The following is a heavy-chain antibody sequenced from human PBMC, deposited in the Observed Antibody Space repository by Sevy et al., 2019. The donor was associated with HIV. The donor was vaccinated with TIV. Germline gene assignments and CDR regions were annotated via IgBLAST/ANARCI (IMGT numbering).Heavy chain of an antibody. Sequence: LSLTCAASGFTFSSYWMSWVRQAPGKGLEWVANIKQDGSEKYYVDSVKGRFTISRDNAKNSLYLQMNSLRAEDTAVYYCARDRVYYYGSGSYTYYFDYWGQGTLVTVSS. CDR3: ARDRVYYYGSGSYTYYFDY. J-gene: IGHJ4*02. CDR2: IKQDGSEK. V-gene: IGHV3-7*01. D-gene: IGHD3-10*01. CDR1: GFTFSSYW.